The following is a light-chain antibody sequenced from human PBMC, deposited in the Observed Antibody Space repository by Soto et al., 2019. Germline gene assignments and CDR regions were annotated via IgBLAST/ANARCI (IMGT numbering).Light chain of an antibody. CDR3: CSYAGTYTYV. J-gene: IGLJ1*01. Sequence: QSVLTQPLSVSGSPGQSVTISCTGTSSDVGGYNYVSWYQQHPGKAPKLMIYDVSERPSGVPDRFSASKSGNTASLTISGLQAEDEADYYCCSYAGTYTYVFATGTKVTVL. CDR2: DVS. CDR1: SSDVGGYNY. V-gene: IGLV2-11*01.